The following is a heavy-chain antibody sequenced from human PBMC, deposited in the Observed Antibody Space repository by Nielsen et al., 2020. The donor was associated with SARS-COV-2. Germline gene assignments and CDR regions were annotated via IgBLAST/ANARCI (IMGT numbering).Heavy chain of an antibody. D-gene: IGHD6-19*01. Sequence: GESLKISCAASGFTFSSYGMHWVRQAPGKGLEWVAVISYDGSNKYYADSVKGRFTISRDNSKNTLYLQMNSLRAEDTAVYYCAKGYSSGPDYWGQGTLVTVSS. CDR2: ISYDGSNK. CDR3: AKGYSSGPDY. J-gene: IGHJ4*02. CDR1: GFTFSSYG. V-gene: IGHV3-30*18.